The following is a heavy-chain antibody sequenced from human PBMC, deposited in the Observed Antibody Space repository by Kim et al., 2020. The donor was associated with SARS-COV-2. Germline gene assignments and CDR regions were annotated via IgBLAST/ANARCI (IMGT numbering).Heavy chain of an antibody. J-gene: IGHJ4*02. V-gene: IGHV3-7*03. CDR3: ARDLTVSTRGFDF. D-gene: IGHD4-17*01. Sequence: YVDAVRGRFTISRDNAKTSLYLQMNSLSVDDTAIYYCARDLTVSTRGFDFWGQGTLVTVSS.